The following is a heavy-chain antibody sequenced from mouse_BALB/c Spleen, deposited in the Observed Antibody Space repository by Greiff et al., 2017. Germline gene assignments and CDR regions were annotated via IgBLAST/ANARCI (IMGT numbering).Heavy chain of an antibody. J-gene: IGHJ2*01. V-gene: IGHV5-12-2*01. Sequence: EVKLVESGGGLVQPGGSLKLSCAASGFTFSSYTMSWVRQTPEKRLEWVAYISNGGGSTYYPDTVKGRFTISRDNAKNTLYLQMSSLKSEDTAMYYCARPDYFDYWGQGTTLTVSS. CDR1: GFTFSSYT. CDR2: ISNGGGST. CDR3: ARPDYFDY.